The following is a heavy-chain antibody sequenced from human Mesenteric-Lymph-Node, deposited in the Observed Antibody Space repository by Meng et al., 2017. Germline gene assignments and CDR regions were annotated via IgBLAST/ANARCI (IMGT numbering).Heavy chain of an antibody. CDR2: ISSSSNII. J-gene: IGHJ3*02. CDR1: GFSFTNYE. CDR3: ARDSGYCTSTNCRGDAFDI. D-gene: IGHD2-8*01. Sequence: GESLKISCAASGFSFTNYEMNWVRQAPGKGLEWVSYISSSSNIIHYADSVKGRFTISRDNAKNSLYLQLNSLRVEDTAVYYCARDSGYCTSTNCRGDAFDIWGQGTMVTVSS. V-gene: IGHV3-48*03.